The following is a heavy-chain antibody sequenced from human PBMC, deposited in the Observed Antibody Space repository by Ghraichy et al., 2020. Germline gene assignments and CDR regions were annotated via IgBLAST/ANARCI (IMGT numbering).Heavy chain of an antibody. D-gene: IGHD3-3*01. J-gene: IGHJ6*02. CDR2: IYYSGST. CDR3: ARVFEGRSDFWSGYYYGMDV. Sequence: SQTLSLTCTVSGGSISSGGYYWSWIRQHPGKGLEWIGYIYYSGSTYYNPSLKSRVTISVDTSKNQLSLKLSSVTAADTAVYYCARVFEGRSDFWSGYYYGMDVWGQGTTVTVSS. V-gene: IGHV4-31*03. CDR1: GGSISSGGYY.